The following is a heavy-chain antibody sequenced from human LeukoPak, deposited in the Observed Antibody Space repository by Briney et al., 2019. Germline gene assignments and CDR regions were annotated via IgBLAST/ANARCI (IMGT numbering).Heavy chain of an antibody. D-gene: IGHD3-10*01. CDR1: GFTFSSYS. CDR3: ARDWNGSGSYYNEPFDP. J-gene: IGHJ5*02. Sequence: GGSLRLSCAASGFTFSSYSMNWVRQAPGKGLEGVSSISSSSSYIYYADSVKGRFTISRDNAKNSLYLQMNSLRAEDTAVYYCARDWNGSGSYYNEPFDPWGQGTLVTVSS. CDR2: ISSSSSYI. V-gene: IGHV3-21*01.